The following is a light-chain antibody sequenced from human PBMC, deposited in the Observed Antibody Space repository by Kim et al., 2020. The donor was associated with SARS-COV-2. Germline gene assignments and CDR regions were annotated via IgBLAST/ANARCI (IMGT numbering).Light chain of an antibody. CDR3: QQFHDFPLT. J-gene: IGKJ4*01. CDR2: DAS. CDR1: QGIGSA. V-gene: IGKV1D-13*01. Sequence: ASVGDRVTITCLASQGIGSALAWYQQISGKPPKLLIYDASSLESGVPSRFSGSGSGTDFTLTISSLQPEDFATYYCQQFHDFPLTFGGGTKVDIK.